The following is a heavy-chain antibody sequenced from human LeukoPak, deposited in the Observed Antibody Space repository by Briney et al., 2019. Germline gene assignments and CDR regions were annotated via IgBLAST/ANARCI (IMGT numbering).Heavy chain of an antibody. D-gene: IGHD6-13*01. J-gene: IGHJ5*02. CDR2: INHSGST. CDR1: GGSFSGYY. V-gene: IGHV4-34*01. Sequence: PSETLSLTCAVYGGSFSGYYWSWIRQPPGKGLEWIGEINHSGSTNYNPSLKSRVTISVDTSKNQFSLKLSSVTAADTAVYYCARNPPAAAGTVWFDPWGQGTLVTVSS. CDR3: ARNPPAAAGTVWFDP.